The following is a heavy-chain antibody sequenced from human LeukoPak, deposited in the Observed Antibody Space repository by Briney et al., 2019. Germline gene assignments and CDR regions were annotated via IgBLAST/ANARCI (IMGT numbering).Heavy chain of an antibody. CDR3: ARQAHYDILTGYCLVDY. CDR2: IYYSGST. J-gene: IGHJ4*02. CDR1: GGSISSSSYY. D-gene: IGHD3-9*01. Sequence: SETLSLTCTVSGGSISSSSYYWGWIRQPPGKGLEWIGSIYYSGSTYYNPSLKSRVTISVDTSKNQFSLKLSSVTAADTAVYYCARQAHYDILTGYCLVDYWGQGTLVTVSS. V-gene: IGHV4-39*01.